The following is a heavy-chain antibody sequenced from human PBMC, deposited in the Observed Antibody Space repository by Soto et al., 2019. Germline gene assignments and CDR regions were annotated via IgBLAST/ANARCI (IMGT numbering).Heavy chain of an antibody. V-gene: IGHV1-8*01. CDR3: VRGLEWLRNY. CDR1: GYTFTTYD. CDR2: MNPNSGDT. D-gene: IGHD5-12*01. Sequence: QVQLVQSGAEVTKPGASVKVSCKATGYTFTTYDINWVRQATGQGLEWMGWMNPNSGDTGYAQKFQGRVTMTRDTSISTAYMELSTLTSEDTAVYYCVRGLEWLRNYWGQGTLVTVSS. J-gene: IGHJ4*02.